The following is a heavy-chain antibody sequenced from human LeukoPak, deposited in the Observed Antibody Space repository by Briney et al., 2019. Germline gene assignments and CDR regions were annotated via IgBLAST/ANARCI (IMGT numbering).Heavy chain of an antibody. CDR1: GLSFSSYW. Sequence: PGGSLRLSCTISGLSFSSYWMTWVRQAPGQGLGLVAIVKQDGSEKYYVDSVKGRFAISRDDAKNSLYLQMRRLVVEAAAVYYCARVGCTATSCLANWGPRTLVTV. D-gene: IGHD2-2*01. V-gene: IGHV3-7*01. CDR3: ARVGCTATSCLAN. CDR2: VKQDGSEK. J-gene: IGHJ4*01.